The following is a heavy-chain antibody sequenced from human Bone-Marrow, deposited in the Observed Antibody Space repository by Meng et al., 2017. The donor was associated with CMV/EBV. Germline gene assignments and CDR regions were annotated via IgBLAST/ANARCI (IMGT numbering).Heavy chain of an antibody. D-gene: IGHD6-6*01. J-gene: IGHJ4*02. CDR1: GFTFSSYA. CDR3: ARESEYSSSTRGFDY. Sequence: GESLKISCAASGFTFSSYAMHWVRQAPGKGLEWVAVISYDGSNKYYADSVKGRFTISRDNSKNTLYLQMNSLRAEDTAVYYCARESEYSSSTRGFDYWGQGTLVTVS. V-gene: IGHV3-30-3*01. CDR2: ISYDGSNK.